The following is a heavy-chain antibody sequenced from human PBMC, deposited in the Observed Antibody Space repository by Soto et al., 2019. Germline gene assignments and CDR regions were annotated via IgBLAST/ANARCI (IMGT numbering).Heavy chain of an antibody. CDR3: ARDRCGGDCYLPDY. Sequence: GGSLRLSCAASGFTFSSYWMSWVRQAPGKGLEWVANIKQDGSEKYYVDSVKGRFTISRDNAKNSLYLQMNSLRAEDTAVYYCARDRCGGDCYLPDYWGQGTLVTVSS. V-gene: IGHV3-7*01. J-gene: IGHJ4*02. D-gene: IGHD2-21*01. CDR2: IKQDGSEK. CDR1: GFTFSSYW.